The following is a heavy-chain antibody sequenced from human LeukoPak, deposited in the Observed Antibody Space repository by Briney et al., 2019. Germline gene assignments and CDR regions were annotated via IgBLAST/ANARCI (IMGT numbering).Heavy chain of an antibody. Sequence: GASVKVSCKASGGTFSSYAINWVRQATGQGLEWMGWMNPNSGNTGYAQKFQGRVTITRNTSISTAYMELSSLRSEDTAVYYCASLYYDFWSGYYTAENDAFDIWGQGTMVTVSS. CDR3: ASLYYDFWSGYYTAENDAFDI. CDR2: MNPNSGNT. V-gene: IGHV1-8*03. J-gene: IGHJ3*02. D-gene: IGHD3-3*01. CDR1: GGTFSSYA.